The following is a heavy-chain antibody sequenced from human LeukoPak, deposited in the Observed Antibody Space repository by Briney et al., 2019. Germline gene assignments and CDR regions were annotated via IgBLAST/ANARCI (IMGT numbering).Heavy chain of an antibody. CDR3: ARAEITAAGVPFDY. V-gene: IGHV4-34*01. D-gene: IGHD6-13*01. CDR1: GESFSGYY. CDR2: VNHSGST. J-gene: IGHJ4*02. Sequence: SETLSLTCAVSGESFSGYYWSWIRQPPGKGLEWVGEVNHSGSTNYNPSLKSRVTISVDTSKNQFSLKLSSVTAADTGVYYCARAEITAAGVPFDYWGQGTLVTVSS.